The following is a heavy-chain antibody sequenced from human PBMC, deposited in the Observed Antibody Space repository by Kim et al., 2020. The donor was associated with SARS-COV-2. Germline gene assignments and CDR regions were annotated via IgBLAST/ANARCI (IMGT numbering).Heavy chain of an antibody. CDR1: GFTVSSNY. D-gene: IGHD3-10*01. J-gene: IGHJ4*02. Sequence: GGSLRLSCAASGFTVSSNYMSWVRQAPGKGLEWVSVIYSGGSTYYADSVKGRFTISRDNSKNTLYLQMNSLRAEDTAVYYCARLSGRVRGVIDYWGQGTLVTVSS. CDR3: ARLSGRVRGVIDY. V-gene: IGHV3-53*01. CDR2: IYSGGST.